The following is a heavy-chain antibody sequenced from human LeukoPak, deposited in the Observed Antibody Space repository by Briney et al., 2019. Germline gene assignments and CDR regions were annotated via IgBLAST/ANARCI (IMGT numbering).Heavy chain of an antibody. D-gene: IGHD3-10*01. CDR2: IYHIGST. Sequence: PSETLSLTCTVSGYSISSGYYWGWIRQPPGKGLEWIGSIYHIGSTYYNPSLKSRVTISVDTSKNLFPLKLSSVTAADTAVYYCASYYGSGSYPYFDYWGQGTLVTVSS. CDR1: GYSISSGYY. CDR3: ASYYGSGSYPYFDY. V-gene: IGHV4-38-2*02. J-gene: IGHJ4*02.